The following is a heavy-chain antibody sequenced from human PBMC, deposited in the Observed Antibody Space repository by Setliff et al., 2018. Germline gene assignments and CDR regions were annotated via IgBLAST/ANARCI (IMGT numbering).Heavy chain of an antibody. J-gene: IGHJ2*01. D-gene: IGHD3-22*01. CDR1: GGTFSDYY. Sequence: SETLSLTCAASGGTFSDYYWTWIRPPPGKGLEWIGSIYYSGSTYYNPSLKSRVTISVDTSKNQFSLKLSSVTAADTAVYYCARGWSTMIVVVITGYFDLWGRGTLVTVSS. CDR2: IYYSGST. CDR3: ARGWSTMIVVVITGYFDL. V-gene: IGHV4-34*01.